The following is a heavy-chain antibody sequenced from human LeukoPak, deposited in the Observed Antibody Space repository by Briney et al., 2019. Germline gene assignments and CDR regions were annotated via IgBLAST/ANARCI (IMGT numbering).Heavy chain of an antibody. CDR2: INHSGST. J-gene: IGHJ6*03. CDR3: ARSRRYSYGTSYYYMDV. CDR1: GGSFSGYY. V-gene: IGHV4-34*01. D-gene: IGHD5-18*01. Sequence: SETLSLTCAVYGGSFSGYYWSWIRQPPGKGLEWIGEINHSGSTNYNPSLKSRVTISVDTSKNQFSLNLSSVTAADTAVYYCARSRRYSYGTSYYYMDVWGKGTTVTVSS.